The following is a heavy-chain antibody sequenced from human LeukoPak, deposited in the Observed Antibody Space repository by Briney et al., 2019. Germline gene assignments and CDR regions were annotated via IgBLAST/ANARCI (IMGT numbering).Heavy chain of an antibody. Sequence: GGSLRLSCAASGFTFSRDWMTWVRQAPGKGLEWVANIKHDGSEKYYLDSVKGRFTISRDNSKNTLYLQMNSLRVEDTALYYCAKDLGTAAQLDYWGQGTLVTVSS. CDR1: GFTFSRDW. J-gene: IGHJ4*02. D-gene: IGHD6-13*01. CDR3: AKDLGTAAQLDY. CDR2: IKHDGSEK. V-gene: IGHV3-7*01.